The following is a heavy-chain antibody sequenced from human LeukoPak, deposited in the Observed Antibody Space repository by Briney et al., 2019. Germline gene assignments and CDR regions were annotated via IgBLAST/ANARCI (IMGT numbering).Heavy chain of an antibody. D-gene: IGHD5-24*01. CDR3: AKEPYFGYNPYNWFDP. V-gene: IGHV3-23*01. J-gene: IGHJ5*02. CDR2: ISGSGGVT. Sequence: GGSLRLSCAAFGFTFNSYAMSWVRQAPGKGLEWVSSISGSGGVTYYADSVKGRFTISRDNSKNTLYLQMNSLGADDTALYYCAKEPYFGYNPYNWFDPWGQGTLVTVSS. CDR1: GFTFNSYA.